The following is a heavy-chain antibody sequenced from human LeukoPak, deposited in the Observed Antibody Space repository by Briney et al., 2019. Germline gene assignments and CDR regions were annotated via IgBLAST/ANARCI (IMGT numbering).Heavy chain of an antibody. Sequence: PGGSLRLSCAASGFTFSSYAMHWVRQAPGKGLEWVAVISYDGSNKYYADSVKGRFTISRDNSKNTLYLQMNSLRAEDTAVYYCAKGRRQWPDFDYWGQGTLITVSS. V-gene: IGHV3-30-3*01. J-gene: IGHJ4*02. CDR2: ISYDGSNK. D-gene: IGHD6-19*01. CDR1: GFTFSSYA. CDR3: AKGRRQWPDFDY.